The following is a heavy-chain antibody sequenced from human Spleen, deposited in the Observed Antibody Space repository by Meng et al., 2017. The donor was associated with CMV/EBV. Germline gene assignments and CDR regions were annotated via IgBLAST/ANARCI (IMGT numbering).Heavy chain of an antibody. CDR3: AYQLLYSYYYYGMDV. V-gene: IGHV6-1*01. CDR2: TYYRSKWYN. J-gene: IGHJ6*02. D-gene: IGHD2-2*02. Sequence: SQTLSVTCAISGDSVSSSSAAWNWIRQSPSRGLEWLGRTYYRSKWYNDYAVSVKSRITINPDTSKNQFSLQLNSVTPEDKAVYYCAYQLLYSYYYYGMDVWGQGTTVTVSS. CDR1: GDSVSSSSAA.